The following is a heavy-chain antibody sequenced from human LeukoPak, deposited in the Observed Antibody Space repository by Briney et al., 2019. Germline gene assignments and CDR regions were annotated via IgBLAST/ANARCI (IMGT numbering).Heavy chain of an antibody. CDR1: GFTFSSYG. D-gene: IGHD1-26*01. J-gene: IGHJ3*02. CDR2: ISYDGSNK. CDR3: AKEGVGATSYAFDI. Sequence: GGSLRLSCAASGFTFSSYGMHWVRQTPGKGLEWVAVISYDGSNKYYADSVKGRFTISRDNSKNTLYLQMNSLRAEDTAVYYCAKEGVGATSYAFDIWGQGTMVTVSS. V-gene: IGHV3-30*18.